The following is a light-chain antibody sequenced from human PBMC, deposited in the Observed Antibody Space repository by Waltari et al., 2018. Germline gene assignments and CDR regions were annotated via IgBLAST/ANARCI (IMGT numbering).Light chain of an antibody. J-gene: IGKJ1*01. V-gene: IGKV3-20*01. CDR2: AAY. CDR1: QSISKD. Sequence: VLTQSPGPLSLSPGETAPLSIRASQSISKDLVWYQQRPGHARRLLLYAAYTRATGVPDRFSGSGYETDFTLTISRLEPEDFAVYYCQNHERLPATFGQGTKVEIK. CDR3: QNHERLPAT.